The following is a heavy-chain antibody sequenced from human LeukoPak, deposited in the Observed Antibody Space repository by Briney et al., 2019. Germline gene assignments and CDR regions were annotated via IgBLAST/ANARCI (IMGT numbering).Heavy chain of an antibody. D-gene: IGHD3-16*01. V-gene: IGHV3-9*01. Sequence: GRSLRLSCAASGFTFDDYAMHWVRHAPGKGLEWVSGISWNSGSIGYADSVKGRFTISRDNAKNSLYLQMNSLRAEDTALYYCAKGGTSPFDYWGQGTLVTVSS. CDR2: ISWNSGSI. CDR3: AKGGTSPFDY. J-gene: IGHJ4*02. CDR1: GFTFDDYA.